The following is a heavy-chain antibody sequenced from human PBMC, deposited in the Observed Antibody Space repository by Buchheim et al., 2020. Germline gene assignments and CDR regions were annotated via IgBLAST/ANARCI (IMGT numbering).Heavy chain of an antibody. Sequence: EVQLVESGGGLVQPGGSLRLSCAAFGFSFSNYWMSWVRQVPGKGLEWVANIKEDGSEKYYVDSVKGRFIISRDNAQTSLYLQMNSLRAEDTAVYYCGRGGSAGSVDYWGQGTL. V-gene: IGHV3-7*01. CDR2: IKEDGSEK. CDR3: GRGGSAGSVDY. D-gene: IGHD2-15*01. J-gene: IGHJ4*02. CDR1: GFSFSNYW.